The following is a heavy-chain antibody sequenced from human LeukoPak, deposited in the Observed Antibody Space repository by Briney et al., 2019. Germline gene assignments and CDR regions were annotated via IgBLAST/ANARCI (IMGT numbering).Heavy chain of an antibody. CDR3: AGAMVRGVMGY. CDR2: ISSSGSTI. J-gene: IGHJ4*02. V-gene: IGHV3-11*01. Sequence: GGSLRLSCAASEFTFSDYYMSWIRQAPGKGLAWVSYISSSGSTIYYADSVKGRFTISRDNAKNSLYLQMNSLRAEDTAVYYCAGAMVRGVMGYWGQGTLVTVSS. CDR1: EFTFSDYY. D-gene: IGHD3-10*01.